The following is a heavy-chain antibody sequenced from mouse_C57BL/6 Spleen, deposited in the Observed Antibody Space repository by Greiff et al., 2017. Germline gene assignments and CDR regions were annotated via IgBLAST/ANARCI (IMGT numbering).Heavy chain of an antibody. J-gene: IGHJ4*01. CDR2: IHPNSGST. CDR3: AREDDYVWNTAMDY. D-gene: IGHD2-4*01. V-gene: IGHV1-64*01. CDR1: GYTFTSYW. Sequence: VQLQQPGAELVKPGASVKLSCKASGYTFTSYWMHWVKQRPGKGLEWIGMIHPNSGSTNYNEKFKSKATLTVEKSSSTAYMQLSSLTSEDSAVYYCAREDDYVWNTAMDYWGQGTSVTVSS.